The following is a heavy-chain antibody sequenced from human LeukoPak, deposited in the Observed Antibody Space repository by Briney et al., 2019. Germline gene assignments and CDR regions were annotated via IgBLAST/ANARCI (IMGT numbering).Heavy chain of an antibody. CDR1: GFTFSNYE. CDR3: ARDVVRGVSDY. J-gene: IGHJ4*02. D-gene: IGHD3-10*01. Sequence: PGGSLRLSCAASGFTFSNYEMNWVRQAPGKGLEWVSSISSSSSYIYYADSVKGRFTISRDNAKNSLYLQMNSLRAEDTAVYYCARDVVRGVSDYWGQGTLVTVSS. CDR2: ISSSSSYI. V-gene: IGHV3-21*01.